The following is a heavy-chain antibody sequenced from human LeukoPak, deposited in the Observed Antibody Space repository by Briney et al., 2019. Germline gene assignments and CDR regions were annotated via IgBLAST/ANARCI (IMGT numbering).Heavy chain of an antibody. Sequence: PGGSLRLSCAASGFTFSSYGMHWVRQAPGKGLEWAAVIWYDGSNKYYADSVKGRFTISRDNSKNTLYLQMNSLRAEDKAVYYCARRVSDAFDIWGQGTMVTVSS. V-gene: IGHV3-33*01. J-gene: IGHJ3*02. CDR2: IWYDGSNK. D-gene: IGHD5/OR15-5a*01. CDR3: ARRVSDAFDI. CDR1: GFTFSSYG.